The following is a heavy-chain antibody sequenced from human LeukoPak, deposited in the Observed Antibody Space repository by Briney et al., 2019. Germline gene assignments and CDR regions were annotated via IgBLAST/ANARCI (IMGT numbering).Heavy chain of an antibody. Sequence: PGGSLRLSCAASGFTFSSYSMNWVRQAPGKGLEWVSSISSSSSYIYYADSVKGRFTISRDNAKNSLYLQMNSLRAEDTAVYYCARICETTYYYDSSGYADYWGQGTLVTVSS. CDR2: ISSSSSYI. V-gene: IGHV3-21*01. D-gene: IGHD3-22*01. CDR1: GFTFSSYS. CDR3: ARICETTYYYDSSGYADY. J-gene: IGHJ4*02.